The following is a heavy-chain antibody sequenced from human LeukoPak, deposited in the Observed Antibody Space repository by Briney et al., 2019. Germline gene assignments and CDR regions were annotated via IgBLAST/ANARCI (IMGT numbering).Heavy chain of an antibody. J-gene: IGHJ4*02. CDR3: ARDGAAADILGYYFDY. Sequence: ASVKVSCKASGYTFTSYGISWVRQASGQGLEWMGWISAYNGNTNYAQKLQGRVTMTTDTSTSTAYMELRSLRSDDTAVYYCARDGAAADILGYYFDYWGQGTLVTVSS. V-gene: IGHV1-18*01. D-gene: IGHD2-2*01. CDR2: ISAYNGNT. CDR1: GYTFTSYG.